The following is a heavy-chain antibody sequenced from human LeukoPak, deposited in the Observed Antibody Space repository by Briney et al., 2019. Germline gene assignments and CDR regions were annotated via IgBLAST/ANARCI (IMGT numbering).Heavy chain of an antibody. CDR3: AIGHYPDAYCAGDCYYSY. J-gene: IGHJ4*02. V-gene: IGHV3-23*01. D-gene: IGHD2-21*02. CDR2: ITSGGNT. CDR1: YA. Sequence: YAXXXXRXAPGKGXEXVSGITSGGNTYYADSVKGRFTISRDNSKTTLYLQMNSLRAEDTAVYYCAIGHYPDAYCAGDCYYSYWGQGALVTVSS.